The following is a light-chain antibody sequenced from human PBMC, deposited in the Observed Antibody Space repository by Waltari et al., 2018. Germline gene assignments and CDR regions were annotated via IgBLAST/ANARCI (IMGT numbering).Light chain of an antibody. Sequence: QAGLIQPPPVPRALGQTAPPPCAGNRNQVGNKGVAWLQHHQGPPPKPLSYRSDNRPSGISERFSASRSGNTASLTITGLQADDEADYYCSAWDKDLVAVVFGGGTKLTVL. V-gene: IGLV10-54*04. CDR3: SAWDKDLVAVV. CDR2: RSD. J-gene: IGLJ3*02. CDR1: RNQVGNKG.